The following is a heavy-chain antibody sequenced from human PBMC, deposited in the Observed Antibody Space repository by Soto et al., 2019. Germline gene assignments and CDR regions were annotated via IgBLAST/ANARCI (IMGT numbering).Heavy chain of an antibody. CDR3: VKDRRMVRASSTYGMDV. V-gene: IGHV3-30*18. CDR2: ISYDGSNK. J-gene: IGHJ6*02. Sequence: GGSLRLSCAASGFTFSTYGMHWVRQAPGKGLEWVAVISYDGSNKYYADSVKGRFTISRDNSKNTLYLQMNSLRAEDTAVYYCVKDRRMVRASSTYGMDVWGQGTTVTVSS. D-gene: IGHD3-10*01. CDR1: GFTFSTYG.